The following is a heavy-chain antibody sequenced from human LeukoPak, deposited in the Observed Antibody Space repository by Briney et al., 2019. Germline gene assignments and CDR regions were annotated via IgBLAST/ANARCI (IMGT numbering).Heavy chain of an antibody. Sequence: SQTLSLTCAVSGGSISSGGYSWSWIRQPPGKGLEWIGYIYHSGSTYYNPSLKSRVTISVDRSKNQFSLKLSSVTAADTAVYYCARGFIAVAGVGRSPNWFDPWGQGTLVTVSS. V-gene: IGHV4-30-2*01. CDR2: IYHSGST. CDR1: GGSISSGGYS. J-gene: IGHJ5*02. CDR3: ARGFIAVAGVGRSPNWFDP. D-gene: IGHD6-19*01.